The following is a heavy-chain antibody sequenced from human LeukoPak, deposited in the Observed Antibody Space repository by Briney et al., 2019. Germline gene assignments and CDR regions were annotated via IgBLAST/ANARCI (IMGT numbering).Heavy chain of an antibody. Sequence: SETLSLTCTVSGDSISSGDYYWSWIRQPAGKGLEWIGRISSSGSTNYNPSLKIRVTISVDTSKTQFSLKLRSVTAADTAVYFCARGPYSYDSSGAFDIWGQGTMVTVSS. J-gene: IGHJ3*02. D-gene: IGHD3-22*01. CDR1: GDSISSGDYY. CDR3: ARGPYSYDSSGAFDI. CDR2: ISSSGST. V-gene: IGHV4-61*02.